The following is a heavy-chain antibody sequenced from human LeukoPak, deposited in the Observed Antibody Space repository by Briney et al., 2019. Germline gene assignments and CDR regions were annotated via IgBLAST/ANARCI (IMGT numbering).Heavy chain of an antibody. CDR3: ARYDFWSGYWSDAFDI. CDR2: IKQDGSEK. D-gene: IGHD3-3*01. CDR1: GFTFSSYW. V-gene: IGHV3-7*01. Sequence: GGSLSLSCAASGFTFSSYWMSWVRQAPGKGLEWVANIKQDGSEKYYVDSVKGRFTISRDNAKNSLYLQMNSLRAEDTAVYYCARYDFWSGYWSDAFDIWGQGTMVTVSS. J-gene: IGHJ3*02.